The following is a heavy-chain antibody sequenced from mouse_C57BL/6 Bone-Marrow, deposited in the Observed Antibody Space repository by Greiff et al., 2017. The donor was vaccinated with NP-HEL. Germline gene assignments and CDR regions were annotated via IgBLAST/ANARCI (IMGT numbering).Heavy chain of an antibody. V-gene: IGHV1-81*01. Sequence: VQLQQSGAELARPGASVKLSCKASGYTFTSYGISWVKQRTGQGLEWIGEIYPRSGNTYYIEKFKGKATLTADKYSSTSYMELRSLTSEDSAVYFGASQRGYAMDYWGQGTSVTVSS. J-gene: IGHJ4*01. CDR2: IYPRSGNT. CDR3: ASQRGYAMDY. CDR1: GYTFTSYG.